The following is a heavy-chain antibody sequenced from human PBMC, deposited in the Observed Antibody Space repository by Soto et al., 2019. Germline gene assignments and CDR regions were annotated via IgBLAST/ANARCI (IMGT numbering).Heavy chain of an antibody. D-gene: IGHD3-22*01. CDR2: SRNRAMSYTT. Sequence: PGGSLRLSCAASGFTFSGPYMDWVRQAPGKGLEWVGRSRNRAMSYTTEYAASVKDRFTISRDDSQNSLYLQMNSLKTEDTAVYYCARVDSRGAYSLDSWGQGTLVTVSS. J-gene: IGHJ4*02. CDR3: ARVDSRGAYSLDS. V-gene: IGHV3-72*01. CDR1: GFTFSGPY.